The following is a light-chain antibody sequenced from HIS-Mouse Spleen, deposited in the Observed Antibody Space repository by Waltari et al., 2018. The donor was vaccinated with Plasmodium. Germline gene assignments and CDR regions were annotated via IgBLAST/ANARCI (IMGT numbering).Light chain of an antibody. V-gene: IGKV1-5*03. CDR3: QQYNSYSPWT. J-gene: IGKJ1*01. Sequence: DIQMTQSPSTLSASVGDRVTLTCRASQSIRSWLAWYQQKPGKAPKLLIYKASSLESGVPSRFSGSGSGTEFTLTISSLQPDDFATYYCQQYNSYSPWTFGQGTKVEIK. CDR2: KAS. CDR1: QSIRSW.